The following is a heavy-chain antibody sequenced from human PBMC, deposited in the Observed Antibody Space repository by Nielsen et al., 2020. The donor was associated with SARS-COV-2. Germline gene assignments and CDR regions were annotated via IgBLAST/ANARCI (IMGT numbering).Heavy chain of an antibody. Sequence: VRQAPGKGLEWVAVIWYDGSNKYYADSVKGRFTISRDNSKNTLYLQMNSLRAEDTAVYYCARESFWSGYYRRSVGGWFDPWGQGTLVTVSS. J-gene: IGHJ5*02. D-gene: IGHD3-3*01. CDR2: IWYDGSNK. V-gene: IGHV3-33*01. CDR3: ARESFWSGYYRRSVGGWFDP.